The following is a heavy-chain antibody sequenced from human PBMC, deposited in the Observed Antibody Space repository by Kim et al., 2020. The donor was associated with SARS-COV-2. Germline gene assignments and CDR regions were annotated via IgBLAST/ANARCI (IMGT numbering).Heavy chain of an antibody. CDR3: AREGSGSYNWFDP. CDR1: GYTFDTFS. Sequence: ASVKVSCKPSGYTFDTFSLYWVRQAPGQRFEWMGWINGGNGNTRYSQTFQGRVTITRDRAATTAYMEPSSLTSKDTAVYYCAREGSGSYNWFDPWCQGTL. CDR2: INGGNGNT. V-gene: IGHV1-3*01. J-gene: IGHJ5*02. D-gene: IGHD3-10*01.